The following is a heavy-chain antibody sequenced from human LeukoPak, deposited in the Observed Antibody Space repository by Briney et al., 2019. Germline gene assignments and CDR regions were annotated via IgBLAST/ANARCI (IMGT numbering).Heavy chain of an antibody. CDR1: GGTFSSYA. CDR2: IIPIFGTA. CDR3: ARDWDSEVFSFDP. Sequence: SVKVSCKASGGTFSSYAISWVRQAPGQGLEWMGGIIPIFGTANYAQKFQGRVTITADESTSTAYMELSSLRSEDTAVYYCARDWDSEVFSFDPWGQGTLVTVSS. V-gene: IGHV1-69*13. D-gene: IGHD1-14*01. J-gene: IGHJ5*02.